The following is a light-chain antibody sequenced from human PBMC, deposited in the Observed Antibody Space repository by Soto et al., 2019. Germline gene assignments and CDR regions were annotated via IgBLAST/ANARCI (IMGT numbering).Light chain of an antibody. Sequence: ESEKTQSPSTLSVSNGDTVSLSCRANQTISNTLAWYQQKPRQAPRLLIYAASTRATGVSARFSGSGSGTEFTLTISSLQSEDFSIYYCQYYNNWHDTFGEGSKEDIK. CDR3: QYYNNWHDT. V-gene: IGKV3-15*01. CDR1: QTISNT. CDR2: AAS. J-gene: IGKJ4*01.